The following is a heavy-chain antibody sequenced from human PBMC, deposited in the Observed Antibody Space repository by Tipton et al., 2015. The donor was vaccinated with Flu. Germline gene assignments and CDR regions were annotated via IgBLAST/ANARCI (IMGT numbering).Heavy chain of an antibody. V-gene: IGHV1-69*01. Sequence: QLVQSEPGVKKPGSSVKVSCKASGGTFSSYAISWVRQAPGRGFEWMGSVIPVFGPTNHAQTFQGRVAISADDSTTTAYLELSGLTSEDTAVYYCARGGTLVPFDYWGQGTLVTVSS. CDR2: VIPVFGPT. J-gene: IGHJ4*02. CDR3: ARGGTLVPFDY. CDR1: GGTFSSYA. D-gene: IGHD1-1*01.